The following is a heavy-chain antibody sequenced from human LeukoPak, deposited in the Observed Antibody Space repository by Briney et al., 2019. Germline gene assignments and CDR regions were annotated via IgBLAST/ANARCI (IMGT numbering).Heavy chain of an antibody. D-gene: IGHD5-12*01. Sequence: SETLSLTCVVSGGSISTNHWSWIRQPPGKGLEWXGYVFYSGNTNYNPSLKSRVTISVDTSKNHFYLKLSSVTAADTAMYYCARVGGGYDGYFDYWGQGTLVTVSS. V-gene: IGHV4-59*01. CDR1: GGSISTNH. J-gene: IGHJ4*02. CDR2: VFYSGNT. CDR3: ARVGGGYDGYFDY.